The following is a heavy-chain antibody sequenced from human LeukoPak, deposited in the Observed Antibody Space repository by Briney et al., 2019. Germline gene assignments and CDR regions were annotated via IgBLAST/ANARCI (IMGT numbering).Heavy chain of an antibody. J-gene: IGHJ3*02. Sequence: GASVKVSCKASGYTFTGYYMHWVRQAPGQGLEWMGWINPNSGGTNYAQKFQGRVTMTRDTSISTAYMELSRLRSDDTAVYYRARDRASGDGYKKLGLDIWGQGTMVTVSS. V-gene: IGHV1-2*02. D-gene: IGHD5-24*01. CDR1: GYTFTGYY. CDR3: ARDRASGDGYKKLGLDI. CDR2: INPNSGGT.